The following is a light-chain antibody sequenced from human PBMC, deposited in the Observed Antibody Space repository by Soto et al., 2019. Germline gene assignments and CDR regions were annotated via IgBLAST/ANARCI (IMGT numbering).Light chain of an antibody. Sequence: EIVLTQSPATLFLSPGERATLSCRASQSIKTNIAWYQQKPGQAPRLLINGASTRATGIPARFSGSGSATEFTLTISSLQSEDYAVYYCQQYRNWPRTFGQGTKVDIK. CDR3: QQYRNWPRT. CDR1: QSIKTN. J-gene: IGKJ1*01. V-gene: IGKV3-15*01. CDR2: GAS.